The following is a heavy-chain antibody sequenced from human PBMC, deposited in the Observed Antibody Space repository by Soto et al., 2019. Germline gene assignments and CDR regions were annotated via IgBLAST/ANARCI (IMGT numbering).Heavy chain of an antibody. D-gene: IGHD3-10*01. CDR3: AREAIIMVRGVISHYYYYGMDV. V-gene: IGHV4-31*03. Sequence: PSETLSLTCTVSGGSVSSGGYYWSWIRQHPGKGLEWIGYIYYSGSTYYNPSLKSRVTISVDTSKNQFSLKLSSVTAADTAVYYCAREAIIMVRGVISHYYYYGMDVWGQGTTVTVSS. CDR1: GGSVSSGGYY. CDR2: IYYSGST. J-gene: IGHJ6*01.